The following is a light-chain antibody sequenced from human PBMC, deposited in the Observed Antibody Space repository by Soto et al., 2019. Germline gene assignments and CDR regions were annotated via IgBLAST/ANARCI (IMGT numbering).Light chain of an antibody. CDR3: QQYITWPRT. V-gene: IGKV3-15*01. CDR1: QTVSSN. J-gene: IGKJ1*01. Sequence: EIVTTQSPVTLSVSPGARDPLSCRASQTVSSNLAWYQHKPGQAPRLLIYGASTRATDFPARFSGSGSGTEFTLTISSLQSEDIAVYYCQQYITWPRTFGQGTKVDIK. CDR2: GAS.